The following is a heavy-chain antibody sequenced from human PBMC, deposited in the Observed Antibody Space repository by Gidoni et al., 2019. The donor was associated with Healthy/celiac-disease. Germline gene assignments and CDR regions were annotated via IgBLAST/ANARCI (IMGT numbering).Heavy chain of an antibody. CDR2: INHSGST. CDR1: GGSFSGYY. V-gene: IGHV4-34*01. CDR3: ARGRAVAAAGGTAFDI. D-gene: IGHD6-13*01. J-gene: IGHJ3*02. Sequence: QVQLQQWGAGLLKPSATLSLTCAVYGGSFSGYYWSWIRQPPGKGLEWIGEINHSGSTNYNPSLKSRVTISVDTSKNQFSLKLSSVTAADTAVYYCARGRAVAAAGGTAFDIWGQGTMVTVSS.